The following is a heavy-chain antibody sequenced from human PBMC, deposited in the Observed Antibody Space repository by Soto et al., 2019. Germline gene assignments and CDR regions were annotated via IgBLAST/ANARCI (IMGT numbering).Heavy chain of an antibody. D-gene: IGHD1-1*01. CDR2: ISGSSIAI. CDR3: ARWQLPDAFDI. CDR1: GFTLSTYT. J-gene: IGHJ3*02. V-gene: IGHV3-48*02. Sequence: GGSLRLSCAASGFTLSTYTMNWVRQAPGKGLEWVSYISGSSIAIFYADSVRGRFTISRDNAKNSLSLQMNSLRDEDTAVYYCARWQLPDAFDIWGQGTMVTVSS.